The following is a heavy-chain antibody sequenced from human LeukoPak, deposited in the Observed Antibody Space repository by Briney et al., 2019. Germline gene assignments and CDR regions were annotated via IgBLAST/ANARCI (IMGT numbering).Heavy chain of an antibody. V-gene: IGHV4-39*07. Sequence: SETLSLTCTVSGGSISSSSYYWGWIRQPPGQGLEWIGSIYYSGSTYYNPSLKSRVTISVDTSKNQFSLRLSSVTAADTAVYYCARGPYYFDDTGYFYWGQGTLVTVSS. J-gene: IGHJ4*02. CDR2: IYYSGST. CDR1: GGSISSSSYY. D-gene: IGHD3-22*01. CDR3: ARGPYYFDDTGYFY.